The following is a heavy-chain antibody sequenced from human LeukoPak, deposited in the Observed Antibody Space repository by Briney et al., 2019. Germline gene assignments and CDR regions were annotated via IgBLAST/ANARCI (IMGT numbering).Heavy chain of an antibody. CDR1: GGTFSSYA. CDR2: IIPILGIA. Sequence: SVKVSCKASGGTFSSYAISWVRQAPGQGLEWMGRIIPILGIANYAQKFQGRVTMTRDTSTSTVYMELSSLRSEDTAVYYCAREGGDTWSKNFDYWGQGTLVTVSS. CDR3: AREGGDTWSKNFDY. V-gene: IGHV1-69*04. D-gene: IGHD5-18*01. J-gene: IGHJ4*02.